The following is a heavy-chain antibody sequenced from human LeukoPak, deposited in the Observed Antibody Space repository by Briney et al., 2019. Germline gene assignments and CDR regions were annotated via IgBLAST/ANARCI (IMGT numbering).Heavy chain of an antibody. J-gene: IGHJ6*02. Sequence: GGSLRLSCEASGFTFSAYAMTWVGQAPGKGLEGVSAIGSDNKPHYSESVKGRFAISRDNSKSMLFLQLNSLRAEDTALYYCSRDLHYYVAMDFWGQGTTVTVSS. CDR2: IGSDNKP. CDR3: SRDLHYYVAMDF. V-gene: IGHV3-23*01. CDR1: GFTFSAYA. D-gene: IGHD3-10*02.